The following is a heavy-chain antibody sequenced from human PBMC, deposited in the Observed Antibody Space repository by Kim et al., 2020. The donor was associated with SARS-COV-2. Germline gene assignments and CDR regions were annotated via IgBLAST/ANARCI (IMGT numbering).Heavy chain of an antibody. D-gene: IGHD3-10*01. CDR3: ARGGFGVTGNWFDP. CDR2: IWYDGSNK. V-gene: IGHV3-33*01. J-gene: IGHJ5*02. Sequence: GGSLRLSCAASGFTFSSYGMHWVRQAPGKGLEWVAVIWYDGSNKYYADSVKGRFTISRDNSKNTLYLQMNSLRAEDTAVYYCARGGFGVTGNWFDPWGQGTLVTVSS. CDR1: GFTFSSYG.